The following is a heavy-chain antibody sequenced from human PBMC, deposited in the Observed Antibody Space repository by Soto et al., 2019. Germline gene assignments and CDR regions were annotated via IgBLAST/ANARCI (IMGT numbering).Heavy chain of an antibody. CDR3: ARDIVVVPAASS. Sequence: SETLSLTCIVSGGSINNHYWSWIRQPPGKGLEWIGYIYYTGSTNYNPSLKSRVTMSVDTSKNRVSLNLTSLTAADTAIYYCARDIVVVPAASSWGQGTLVTVSS. CDR2: IYYTGST. CDR1: GGSINNHY. V-gene: IGHV4-59*11. J-gene: IGHJ4*02. D-gene: IGHD2-2*01.